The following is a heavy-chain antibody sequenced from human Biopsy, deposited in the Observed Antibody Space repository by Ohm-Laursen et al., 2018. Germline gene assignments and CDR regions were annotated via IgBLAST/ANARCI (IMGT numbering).Heavy chain of an antibody. Sequence: GTLSLTCTVSGDSINNYYWSWIRQPAGQGLEWIGRIYTSGSPNYNLSLESRVTMSVDTSKNQFLLNLRSVTAADTAVYYCARGTGRDYVYGAFDIWGQGTVVTVPS. CDR2: IYTSGSP. D-gene: IGHD1-26*01. CDR1: GDSINNYY. J-gene: IGHJ3*02. CDR3: ARGTGRDYVYGAFDI. V-gene: IGHV4-4*07.